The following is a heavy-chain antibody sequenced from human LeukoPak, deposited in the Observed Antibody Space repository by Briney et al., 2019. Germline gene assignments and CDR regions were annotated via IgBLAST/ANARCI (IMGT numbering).Heavy chain of an antibody. V-gene: IGHV3-20*04. CDR2: INWKGGST. D-gene: IGHD3-22*01. J-gene: IGHJ4*02. Sequence: GGSLRLSCAASGFTFDDYGMSWVRQAPGKGLEWVSGINWKGGSTGYADSVKGRFTISRDNAKNSLYLQMNSLRAEDTALYYCARTTYYYDSSGYYLDYWGQGTLVTVSS. CDR3: ARTTYYYDSSGYYLDY. CDR1: GFTFDDYG.